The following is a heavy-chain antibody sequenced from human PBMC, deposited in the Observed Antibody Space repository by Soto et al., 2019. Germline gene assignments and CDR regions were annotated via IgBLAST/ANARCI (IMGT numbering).Heavy chain of an antibody. D-gene: IGHD1-1*01. Sequence: EVQLLESGGGLVQPGGSLRLSCAASGFTFSSYAMSWVHQAAGKGLEWVSAISGRGGSTYYADSVKGRFTISRDNSKNTLYLQMNSLRAEDTAVYYCGSSGTSGAFDYWGQGTLVTVSS. J-gene: IGHJ4*02. CDR3: GSSGTSGAFDY. CDR2: ISGRGGST. V-gene: IGHV3-23*01. CDR1: GFTFSSYA.